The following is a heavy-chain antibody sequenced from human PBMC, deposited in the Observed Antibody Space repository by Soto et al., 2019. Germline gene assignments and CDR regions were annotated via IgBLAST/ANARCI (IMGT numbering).Heavy chain of an antibody. J-gene: IGHJ4*02. CDR1: GGSISSYY. Sequence: PSETLSLTCTVSGGSISSYYWSWIRQPPGKGLEWIGYIYYSGSTNYNPSLKSRVTLSVDTSKHHFSLKLSSVTAADTAVYYCARDNTRFWVDCSGGSCYSYYFDYWGQGTLVTVSS. CDR3: ARDNTRFWVDCSGGSCYSYYFDY. V-gene: IGHV4-59*01. CDR2: IYYSGST. D-gene: IGHD2-15*01.